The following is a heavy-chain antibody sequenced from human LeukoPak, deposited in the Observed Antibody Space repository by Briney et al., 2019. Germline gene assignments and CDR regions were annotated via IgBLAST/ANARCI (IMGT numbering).Heavy chain of an antibody. D-gene: IGHD1-26*01. V-gene: IGHV4-30-2*01. CDR3: ASYSGSPYYFDY. CDR2: IYHSGST. J-gene: IGHJ4*02. Sequence: SETLSLTCTVSGGSISCGGYYWSWIRQPPGKGLEWIGYIYHSGSTYYNPSLKSRVTISVDRSKNQFSLKLSSVTAADTAVYYCASYSGSPYYFDYWGQGTLVTGPS. CDR1: GGSISCGGYY.